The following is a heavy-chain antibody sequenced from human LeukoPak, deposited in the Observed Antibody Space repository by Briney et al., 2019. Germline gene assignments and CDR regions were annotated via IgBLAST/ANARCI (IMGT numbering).Heavy chain of an antibody. CDR1: GYTFSSYG. CDR3: ARGSYNYPQGDY. V-gene: IGHV1-18*01. D-gene: IGHD5-24*01. J-gene: IGHJ4*02. CDR2: ISAYNGNT. Sequence: ASVKVSCKASGYTFSSYGISWVRQAPGQGLEWMGWISAYNGNTNYAQKLQGGVTMTTDTSTSTAYMELRSLRSDDTAVYYCARGSYNYPQGDYWGQGTLVTVSS.